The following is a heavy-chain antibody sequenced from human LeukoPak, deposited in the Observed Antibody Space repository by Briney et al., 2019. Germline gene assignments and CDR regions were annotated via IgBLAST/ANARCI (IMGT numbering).Heavy chain of an antibody. CDR3: ASLYYYGSGSLYYYGMDV. V-gene: IGHV4-4*07. J-gene: IGHJ6*02. CDR1: GGSISSYY. Sequence: PSETLSLTCTVSGGSISSYYWSWFRQPAGKGPEWIGRIYISGSTKYNPSLKSRVTMSVDTSKNQFSLKLSSVTAADTAVYYCASLYYYGSGSLYYYGMDVWGQGTTVTVSS. D-gene: IGHD3-10*01. CDR2: IYISGST.